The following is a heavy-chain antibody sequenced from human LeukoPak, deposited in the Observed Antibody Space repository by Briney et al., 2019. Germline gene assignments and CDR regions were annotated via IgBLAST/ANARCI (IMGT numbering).Heavy chain of an antibody. D-gene: IGHD6-19*01. CDR2: INHSGST. CDR1: GGSISSSSYY. CDR3: ARKLSYSSGWYEGPNWFDP. J-gene: IGHJ5*02. V-gene: IGHV4-39*07. Sequence: SETLSLTCTVSGGSISSSSYYWSWIRQPPGTGLEWIGEINHSGSTNYNPSLKSRVTISVDTSKNQFSLKLSSVTAADTAVYYCARKLSYSSGWYEGPNWFDPWGQGTLVTVSS.